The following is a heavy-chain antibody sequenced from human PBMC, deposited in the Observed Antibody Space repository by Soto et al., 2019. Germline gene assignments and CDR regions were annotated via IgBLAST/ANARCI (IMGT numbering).Heavy chain of an antibody. Sequence: GGSLRLSCAASGFTFSSYAMSWVRQAPGKGLEWVSIISDSGDNIYYADSVKGRFTISRDNSKNTLYLQMNSLRVEDTAVYYCAKNFYFDSWGQGTLVTVSS. CDR1: GFTFSSYA. J-gene: IGHJ4*02. CDR3: AKNFYFDS. CDR2: ISDSGDNI. V-gene: IGHV3-23*01.